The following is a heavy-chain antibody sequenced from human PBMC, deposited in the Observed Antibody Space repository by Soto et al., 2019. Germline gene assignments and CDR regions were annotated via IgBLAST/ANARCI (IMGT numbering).Heavy chain of an antibody. D-gene: IGHD3-10*01. CDR3: AREHGSGFYPHSEYFAL. J-gene: IGHJ2*01. V-gene: IGHV3-30*03. CDR2: TSDDGRAK. CDR1: GLVFSDFG. Sequence: LMESGGGVVQPGRSLRLSCATSGLVFSDFGMHWVRQAPGKGLEWVAFTSDDGRAKKYADSVKGRFTISRDNSRNSLSLQMDCLSPEDTAMFDCAREHGSGFYPHSEYFALWGRGTKVTVSS.